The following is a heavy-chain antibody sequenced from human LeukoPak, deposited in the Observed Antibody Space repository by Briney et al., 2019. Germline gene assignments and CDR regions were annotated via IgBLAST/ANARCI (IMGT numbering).Heavy chain of an antibody. CDR2: ISAYNGNT. V-gene: IGHV1-18*04. Sequence: ASVKVSCKASGYTFTGYYMHWVRQAPGQGLEWMGWISAYNGNTNYAQKLQGRVTMTTDTSTSTAYMELRSLRSDDTAVYYCASTGTAQNLFDYWGQGTLVTVSS. CDR1: GYTFTGYY. D-gene: IGHD1-1*01. J-gene: IGHJ4*02. CDR3: ASTGTAQNLFDY.